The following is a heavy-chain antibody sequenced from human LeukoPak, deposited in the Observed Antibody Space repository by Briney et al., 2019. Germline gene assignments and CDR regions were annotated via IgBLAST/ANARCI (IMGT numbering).Heavy chain of an antibody. J-gene: IGHJ4*02. CDR2: ISYDGSNK. D-gene: IGHD2-2*01. CDR3: AIDCSSTSCYN. CDR1: GFTFSSYA. Sequence: SGGSLRLSCAASGFTFSSYAMHWVRQAPGKGLEWVAVISYDGSNKYYADSVKGRFTISRDNSKNTLYLQMNSLRAEDTAVYYCAIDCSSTSCYNWGQGTLVTVSS. V-gene: IGHV3-30-3*01.